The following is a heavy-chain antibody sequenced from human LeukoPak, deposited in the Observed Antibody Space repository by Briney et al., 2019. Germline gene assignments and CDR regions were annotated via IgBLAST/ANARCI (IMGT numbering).Heavy chain of an antibody. CDR1: GDSVSSNSAA. V-gene: IGHV6-1*01. CDR3: ARSAGVPEFDYYGSGSYDY. CDR2: TYYRSKWYN. D-gene: IGHD3-10*01. J-gene: IGHJ4*02. Sequence: LSQTLSLTCAISGDSVSSNSAAWNWIRQSPSRGLEWLGRTYYRSKWYNDYAVSVKSRITINPDTSKNQFSLQLNSVTPEDTAVYYCARSAGVPEFDYYGSGSYDYWGQGTLVTVSS.